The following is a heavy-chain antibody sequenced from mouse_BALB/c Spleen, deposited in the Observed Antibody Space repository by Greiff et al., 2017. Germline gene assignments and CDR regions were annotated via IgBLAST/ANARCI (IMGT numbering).Heavy chain of an antibody. V-gene: IGHV3-8*02. CDR3: ARRGYRYDGAGFDY. CDR1: GDSITSGY. D-gene: IGHD2-14*01. Sequence: EVQLQQSGPSLVKPSQTLSLTCSVTGDSITSGYWNWIRKFPGNKLEYMGYISYSGSTYYNPSLKSRISITRDTSKNQYYLQLNSVTTEDTATYYCARRGYRYDGAGFDYWGQGTTLTVSS. J-gene: IGHJ2*01. CDR2: ISYSGST.